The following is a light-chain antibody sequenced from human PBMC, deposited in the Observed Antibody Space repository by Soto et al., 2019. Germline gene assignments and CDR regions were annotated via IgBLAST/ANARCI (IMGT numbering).Light chain of an antibody. CDR2: EVN. J-gene: IGLJ2*01. CDR3: NSYAGSNNVV. Sequence: QSALTQAPSASGSPGQSVTISCTGTSSDVGGYNYVSWYQQHPGKAPKVMIYEVNKRPSGVPDRFSGSKSGNTASLTVSGLQAEDEADYYCNSYAGSNNVVFGGGTKLTVL. CDR1: SSDVGGYNY. V-gene: IGLV2-8*01.